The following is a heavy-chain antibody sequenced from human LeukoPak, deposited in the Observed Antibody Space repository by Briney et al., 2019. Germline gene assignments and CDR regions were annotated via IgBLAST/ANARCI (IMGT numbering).Heavy chain of an antibody. D-gene: IGHD2-15*01. CDR2: ISGSGGRT. CDR1: GFSFSSYG. V-gene: IGHV3-23*01. J-gene: IGHJ4*02. Sequence: GGSLRLSCAASGFSFSSYGMSWVRQAPGKGLEWVSVISGSGGRTQYADSVKGRFTISRDNSKNTLYLQMNSLRAEDTAVYYCASLFPVVVVAAHYWGQGTLVTVSS. CDR3: ASLFPVVVVAAHY.